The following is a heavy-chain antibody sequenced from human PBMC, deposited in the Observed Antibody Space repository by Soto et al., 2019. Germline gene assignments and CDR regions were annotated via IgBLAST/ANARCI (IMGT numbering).Heavy chain of an antibody. D-gene: IGHD3-22*01. CDR2: IDPSDSYT. V-gene: IGHV5-10-1*01. CDR3: ASDYYDSSGYYDY. CDR1: GYSFTSYW. Sequence: GESLKISCKGSGYSFTSYWISWVRQRPGKGLEWMGRIDPSDSYTNYSPSFQGHVAISADKSISTAYLQWSSLKASDTAMYYCASDYYDSSGYYDYWGQGTLVTVSS. J-gene: IGHJ4*02.